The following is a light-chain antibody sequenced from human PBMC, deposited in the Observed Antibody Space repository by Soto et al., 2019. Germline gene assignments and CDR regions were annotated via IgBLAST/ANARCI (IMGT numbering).Light chain of an antibody. CDR2: EVN. V-gene: IGLV2-23*02. CDR1: SGDVGTYNL. J-gene: IGLJ2*01. CDR3: CSYAGRSNVV. Sequence: QSALTQPASVSGSPGQSITISRTGTSGDVGTYNLVSWYQQHPGRAPKLIIFEVNKRPSGVSNRLSGSKSGNTASLAISGLQADDEADYHCCSYAGRSNVVCGGGTKVTVL.